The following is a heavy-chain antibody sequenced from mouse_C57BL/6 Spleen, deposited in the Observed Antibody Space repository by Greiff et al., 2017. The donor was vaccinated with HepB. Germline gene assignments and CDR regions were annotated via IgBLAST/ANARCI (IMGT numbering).Heavy chain of an antibody. CDR3: ARGTIVTTIRYYFDY. Sequence: QVQLQQSGAELARPGASVKLSCKASGYTFTSYGISWVKQRTGQGLEWIGEIYPRSGNTYYNEKFKGKATLTAAKSSSTAYMGLRSLTSEDSAVYFCARGTIVTTIRYYFDYWGQGTTLTVSS. V-gene: IGHV1-81*01. D-gene: IGHD2-5*01. CDR1: GYTFTSYG. CDR2: IYPRSGNT. J-gene: IGHJ2*01.